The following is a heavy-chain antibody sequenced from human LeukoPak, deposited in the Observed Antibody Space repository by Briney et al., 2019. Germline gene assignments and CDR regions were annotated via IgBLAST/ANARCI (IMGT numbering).Heavy chain of an antibody. D-gene: IGHD7-27*01. V-gene: IGHV4-39*01. Sequence: KPSETLSLTCTVSGGSISSSSYSSGWIRQPPGKGQEWLGSIYYSRSTYYNPSLKSRVTISVDTSKNQFSLKLSSVTAADTAVYYCARLNWGSRYYYYMDVWGKGTTVTVSS. CDR1: GGSISSSSYS. J-gene: IGHJ6*03. CDR3: ARLNWGSRYYYYMDV. CDR2: IYYSRST.